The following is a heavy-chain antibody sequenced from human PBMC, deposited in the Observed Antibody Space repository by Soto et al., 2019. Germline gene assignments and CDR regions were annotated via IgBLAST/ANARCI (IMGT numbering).Heavy chain of an antibody. V-gene: IGHV3-11*01. D-gene: IGHD3-22*01. CDR2: ISSSGTSM. J-gene: IGHJ4*02. CDR3: ARVRGDSSGSYYFDY. CDR1: VFTLSDYY. Sequence: GPLRLSGAASVFTLSDYYMSWIRQAPGKGLEWVSYISSSGTSMFYADSVKGRFTFSRDIAKNSVYLQMNSLRAEDTAVYYCARVRGDSSGSYYFDYWGQGTLVTVSS.